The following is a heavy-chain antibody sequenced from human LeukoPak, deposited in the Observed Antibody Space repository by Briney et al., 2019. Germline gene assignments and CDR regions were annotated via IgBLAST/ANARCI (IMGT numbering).Heavy chain of an antibody. D-gene: IGHD5-12*01. CDR2: IKQDGSEK. CDR1: GFTFTLYC. V-gene: IGHV3-7*03. CDR3: AKDRRKVALWNWFDP. Sequence: PGGSLRLSCAASGFTFTLYCMIWVRQAPGKGLEWVPNIKQDGSEKHYVDSVKGRFTISRDNAKTSLYLQMNSLRAEDTAVYYCAKDRRKVALWNWFDPWGQGTLVTVSS. J-gene: IGHJ5*02.